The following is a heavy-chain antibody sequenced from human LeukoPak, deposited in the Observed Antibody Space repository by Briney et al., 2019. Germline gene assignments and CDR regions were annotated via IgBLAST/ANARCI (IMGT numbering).Heavy chain of an antibody. CDR3: ARVPFGRWYYFDY. Sequence: PSETLSLTCTVSGYSISSGYYWGWIRQPPGKGLEWIGSIYHSGSTYYNPSLKSRVTISVDTSKNQFSLKLSSVTAADTAVYYCARVPFGRWYYFDYWGQGTLVTVSS. J-gene: IGHJ4*02. V-gene: IGHV4-38-2*02. CDR2: IYHSGST. D-gene: IGHD3-3*01. CDR1: GYSISSGYY.